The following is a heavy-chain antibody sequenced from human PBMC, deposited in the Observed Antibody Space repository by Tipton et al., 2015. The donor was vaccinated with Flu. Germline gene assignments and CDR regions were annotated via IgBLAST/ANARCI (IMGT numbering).Heavy chain of an antibody. CDR2: AARTGDT. J-gene: IGHJ6*02. V-gene: IGHV4-38-2*02. CDR1: GDSISSDYY. CDR3: AREGPYFYGMDV. Sequence: LRLSCAVSGDSISSDYYWAWIRQFPGKGLEWIGTAARTGDTIYNPSLKSRVTLSIDTSKNQFSLRLNGVTGADTAVYYCAREGPYFYGMDVWGQGTTVTVSS.